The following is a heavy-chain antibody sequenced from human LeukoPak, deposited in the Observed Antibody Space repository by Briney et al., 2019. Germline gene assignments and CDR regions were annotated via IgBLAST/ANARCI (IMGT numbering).Heavy chain of an antibody. CDR2: ISGSGGST. Sequence: PGGSLRLSCAASGFTFSNYAMSWVRQAPGKGLEWVSVISGSGGSTSYADSVKGRFTVSRDNSKNTLYLQMKSLRVEDTAVYYCAKDWTYYDDMSGYYPTANFDYWGQGTLVTVSS. CDR3: AKDWTYYDDMSGYYPTANFDY. V-gene: IGHV3-23*01. D-gene: IGHD3-22*01. CDR1: GFTFSNYA. J-gene: IGHJ4*02.